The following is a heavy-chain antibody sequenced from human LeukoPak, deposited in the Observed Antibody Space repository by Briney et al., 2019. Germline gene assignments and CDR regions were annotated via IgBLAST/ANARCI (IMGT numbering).Heavy chain of an antibody. CDR1: GYTFTSYD. CDR2: IIPIFGTA. D-gene: IGHD2-15*01. Sequence: GASVKVSCKASGYTFTSYDINWVRQATGQGLEWMGGIIPIFGTANYAQKFQGRVTITADESTSTAYMELSSLRSEDTAVYYCARDTSGGYYYYMDVWGKGTTVTISS. J-gene: IGHJ6*03. CDR3: ARDTSGGYYYYMDV. V-gene: IGHV1-69*13.